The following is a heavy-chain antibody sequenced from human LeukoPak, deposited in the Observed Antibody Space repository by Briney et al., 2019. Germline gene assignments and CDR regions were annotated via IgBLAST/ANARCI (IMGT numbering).Heavy chain of an antibody. J-gene: IGHJ5*02. CDR2: IYYSGST. V-gene: IGHV4-59*01. Sequence: PSETLSLTCNVSGGSIRGYYWSWIRQPPGKGLEWIGYIYYSGSTNYNPSLKSRVTISVDTSKNQFSLKLSSVTAADTAVYYCARVFGYYGSGGSLDPWGQGTLVTVSS. CDR1: GGSIRGYY. D-gene: IGHD3-10*01. CDR3: ARVFGYYGSGGSLDP.